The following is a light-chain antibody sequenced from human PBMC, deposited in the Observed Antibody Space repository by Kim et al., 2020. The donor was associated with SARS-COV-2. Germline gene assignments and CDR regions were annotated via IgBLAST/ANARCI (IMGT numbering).Light chain of an antibody. CDR2: AAS. V-gene: IGKV1-8*01. CDR1: QGISSY. J-gene: IGKJ1*01. Sequence: ASTGDRVTITCRASQGISSYLAWYQQKPGKAPKLLIYAASTLQSGVPSRFSGSGSGTDFTLTISCLQSEDFATYYCQQYYSYPRTFGQGTKVDI. CDR3: QQYYSYPRT.